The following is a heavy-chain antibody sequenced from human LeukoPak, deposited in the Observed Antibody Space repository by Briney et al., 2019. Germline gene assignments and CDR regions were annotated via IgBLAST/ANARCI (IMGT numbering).Heavy chain of an antibody. CDR1: GFTFSSYA. V-gene: IGHV3-30-3*01. CDR3: ARDLEYSSSSDY. CDR2: ISYDGSNK. Sequence: GRSLRLSCAASGFTFSSYAMHWVRQAPGKGLEWVAVISYDGSNKYYADSVKGRFTISRDNSKNTLYLQMNSLRAEDTAVYYCARDLEYSSSSDYWGQGTLVTVSS. J-gene: IGHJ4*02. D-gene: IGHD6-6*01.